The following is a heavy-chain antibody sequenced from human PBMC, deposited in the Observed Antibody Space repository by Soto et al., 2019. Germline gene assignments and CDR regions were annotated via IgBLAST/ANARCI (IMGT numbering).Heavy chain of an antibody. CDR1: GFTFSSYA. J-gene: IGHJ6*02. D-gene: IGHD3-10*01. CDR2: ISGSGGST. CDR3: AKSEAEGSGSPYWGMDV. Sequence: GGSLRLSCAASGFTFSSYAMSWVRQAPGKGLEWVSAISGSGGSTYYADSVKGRFTISRDNSKNTLYLQMNSLRAEDTAVYYCAKSEAEGSGSPYWGMDVWGQGTTVTVSS. V-gene: IGHV3-23*01.